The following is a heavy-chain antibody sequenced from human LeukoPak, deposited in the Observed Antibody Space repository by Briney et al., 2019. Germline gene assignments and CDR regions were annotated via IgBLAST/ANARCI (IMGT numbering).Heavy chain of an antibody. CDR3: ARGYCSSTSCYYINY. J-gene: IGHJ4*02. V-gene: IGHV1-46*01. CDR2: INPSGGSA. D-gene: IGHD2-2*01. CDR1: GYTFTSYH. Sequence: GASVKVSCKASGYTFTSYHMHWVRQAPGQGLEWMGIINPSGGSARYAQRFQGRVTLTRDTSTSTAYMELSSLRSEDTAVYYCARGYCSSTSCYYINYWGQGTLVTVSS.